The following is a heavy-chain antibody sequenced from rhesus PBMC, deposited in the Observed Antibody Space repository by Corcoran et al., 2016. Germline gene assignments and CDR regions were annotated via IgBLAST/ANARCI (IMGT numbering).Heavy chain of an antibody. J-gene: IGHJ4*01. Sequence: EVQLVQSGAEVKQPGASVHISCNASGYTFTDYYLPWVRPAPVKGLEWMGRVDPEDGEAIHAQKFQDRVTITADTSTDTADMELSSLRAEDTAVYYGATALGAAAAFDYWGQGVLVTVSS. CDR1: GYTFTDYY. D-gene: IGHD6-31*01. CDR3: ATALGAAAAFDY. V-gene: IGHV1-111*02. CDR2: VDPEDGEA.